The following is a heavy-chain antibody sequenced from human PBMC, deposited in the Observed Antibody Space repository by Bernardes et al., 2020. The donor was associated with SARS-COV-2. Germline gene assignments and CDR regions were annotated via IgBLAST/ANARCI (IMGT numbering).Heavy chain of an antibody. CDR1: GFTFSSYR. Sequence: GGSLRLCCAASGFTFSSYRMHWVRQAPGKGLVWVSLISSDGSTTNYADSVKGRFTISRDNAKNTLFLHMNSLRAEDTAVYYCARDASCLGYWGQGTLVTVSS. CDR3: ARDASCLGY. J-gene: IGHJ4*02. CDR2: ISSDGSTT. V-gene: IGHV3-74*01.